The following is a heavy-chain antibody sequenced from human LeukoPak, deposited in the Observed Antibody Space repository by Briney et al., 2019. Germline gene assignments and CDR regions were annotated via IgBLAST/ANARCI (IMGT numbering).Heavy chain of an antibody. J-gene: IGHJ3*02. CDR2: IYTSGST. Sequence: SETLSLTCTVSGGSIGSRAYYWSWIRQPAGKGLEWIGRIYTSGSTNYNPSLKSRVTMSVDTSKNQFSLKLSSVTAADTAVYYCARDYYDFWSGYYPDAFDIWGQGTMVTVSS. CDR3: ARDYYDFWSGYYPDAFDI. CDR1: GGSIGSRAYY. V-gene: IGHV4-61*02. D-gene: IGHD3-3*01.